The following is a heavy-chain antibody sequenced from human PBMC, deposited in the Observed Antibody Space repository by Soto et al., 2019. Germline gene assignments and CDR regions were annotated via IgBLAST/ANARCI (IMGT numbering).Heavy chain of an antibody. Sequence: GSLRLSCSASGFTFSSYAMHWVRQAPGKGLDYVSGVRGNGDTPFSADSVKGRFTISRDNSKNTLYLQMSGLSADDTAVYYCVKSRGGNNFDFFDWGQGALVTVSS. D-gene: IGHD5-12*01. CDR2: VRGNGDTP. CDR3: VKSRGGNNFDFFD. J-gene: IGHJ4*02. V-gene: IGHV3-64D*06. CDR1: GFTFSSYA.